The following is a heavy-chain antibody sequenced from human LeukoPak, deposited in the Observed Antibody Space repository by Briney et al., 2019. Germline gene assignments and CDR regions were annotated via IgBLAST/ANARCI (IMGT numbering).Heavy chain of an antibody. V-gene: IGHV3-23*01. J-gene: IGHJ2*01. Sequence: GGSLRLSCAASGLTLTNYAMSWVRQAPGGGLEWVSPISGSGDSTYYADSVKGRFTISRDNSRNTLYLQMNSLRAADTAVYYCACSGYCSGGSCYLRYWYFDLWGRGTLVTVSS. CDR1: GLTLTNYA. D-gene: IGHD2-15*01. CDR2: ISGSGDST. CDR3: ACSGYCSGGSCYLRYWYFDL.